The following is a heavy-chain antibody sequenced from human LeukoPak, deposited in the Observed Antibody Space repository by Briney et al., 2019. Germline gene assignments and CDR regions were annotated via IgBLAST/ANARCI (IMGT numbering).Heavy chain of an antibody. J-gene: IGHJ4*02. D-gene: IGHD2/OR15-2a*01. Sequence: AASMKVSCKSSGFTSTDHYIHWVRQGPGQGLEWMGYIGPHSTFTSSPQEFQGRVTMTRDASMSTAYMELTRLTSDDTAVYYCVREGEGPLSKDFDYWGQGTLVTVSS. CDR2: IGPHSTFT. CDR1: GFTSTDHY. V-gene: IGHV1-2*02. CDR3: VREGEGPLSKDFDY.